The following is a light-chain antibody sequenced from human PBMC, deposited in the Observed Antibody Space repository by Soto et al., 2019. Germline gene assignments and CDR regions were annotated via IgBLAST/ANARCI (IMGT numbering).Light chain of an antibody. CDR2: SSN. CDR1: NSNIGANT. Sequence: QSVLTQPPSASGTPGQRVTISCSGRNSNIGANTVNWYQQIPGAAPKLLIYSSNQRPSGVPDRFSGSKSGTSASLAISGLQSEDEAEYYCVAWDESLKAVVFGGGTQLTVL. V-gene: IGLV1-44*01. CDR3: VAWDESLKAVV. J-gene: IGLJ2*01.